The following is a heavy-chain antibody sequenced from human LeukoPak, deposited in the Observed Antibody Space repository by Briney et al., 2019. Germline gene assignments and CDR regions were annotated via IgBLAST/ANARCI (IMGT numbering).Heavy chain of an antibody. D-gene: IGHD6-13*01. Sequence: ASVTVSYTASGGTFSSYAISWVRQAPGQGLEWMGGIIPIFGTANYAQKFQGRVTITADESTSTAYMELSSLRSEDTAVYYCARAGVGIAAVNFDYWGQGTLVTVSS. V-gene: IGHV1-69*13. J-gene: IGHJ4*02. CDR1: GGTFSSYA. CDR2: IIPIFGTA. CDR3: ARAGVGIAAVNFDY.